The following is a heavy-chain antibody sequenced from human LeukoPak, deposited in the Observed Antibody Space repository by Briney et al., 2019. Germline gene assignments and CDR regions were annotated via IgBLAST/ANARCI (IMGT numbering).Heavy chain of an antibody. CDR3: ARGRRAVAGTLRYYYYGMDV. Sequence: GASVKVSCKASGYTFTSYDINWVRQATGQGLEWMGWMNPNSGNTGYAQKFQGRVTMTRNTSISTAYMELSSLRSEDTAVYYCARGRRAVAGTLRYYYYGMDVWGQGTTVTVSS. V-gene: IGHV1-8*01. CDR1: GYTFTSYD. CDR2: MNPNSGNT. J-gene: IGHJ6*02. D-gene: IGHD6-19*01.